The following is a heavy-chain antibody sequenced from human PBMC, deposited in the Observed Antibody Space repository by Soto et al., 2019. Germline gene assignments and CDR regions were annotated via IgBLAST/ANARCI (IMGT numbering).Heavy chain of an antibody. Sequence: PSETLSLTCTVSGGSISSYYWSWIRQPPGKGLEWIGYIYYSGSTNYNPSLKSRVTISVDTSKNQFSLKLSSVTAADTAVYYCGRDSTVLSRTSLIYYYYGMDVWRQVTTVAVSS. V-gene: IGHV4-59*01. CDR1: GGSISSYY. CDR2: IYYSGST. CDR3: GRDSTVLSRTSLIYYYYGMDV. D-gene: IGHD1-7*01. J-gene: IGHJ6*02.